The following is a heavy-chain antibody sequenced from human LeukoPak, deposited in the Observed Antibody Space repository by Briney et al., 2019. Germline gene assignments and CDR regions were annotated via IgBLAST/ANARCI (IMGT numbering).Heavy chain of an antibody. CDR3: AKRGNLGGDINSGSYPMGIGYYMDV. J-gene: IGHJ6*03. CDR1: GFTFSSYG. V-gene: IGHV3-33*06. D-gene: IGHD3-10*01. CDR2: IWYDGSNK. Sequence: PGGSLRLSCAASGFTFSSYGMHWVRQAPGKGLEWVAVIWYDGSNKYYADSVKGRFTISRDNSKNTLYLQMNSLRAEDTAVYYCAKRGNLGGDINSGSYPMGIGYYMDVWGKGTTVTVSS.